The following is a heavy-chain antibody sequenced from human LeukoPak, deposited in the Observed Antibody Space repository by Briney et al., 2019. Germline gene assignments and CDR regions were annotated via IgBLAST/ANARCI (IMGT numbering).Heavy chain of an antibody. J-gene: IGHJ5*02. Sequence: MSSETLSLTCTVSGGSISSSSYYWGWIRQPPGKWLEWIGSIYYSGSTYYNPSLKGRVTISVDTSKNQFSLKLSSVTAADTAVYYCARREVVVVPAASDWFDPWGQGTLVTVSS. D-gene: IGHD2-2*01. V-gene: IGHV4-39*01. CDR2: IYYSGST. CDR3: ARREVVVVPAASDWFDP. CDR1: GGSISSSSYY.